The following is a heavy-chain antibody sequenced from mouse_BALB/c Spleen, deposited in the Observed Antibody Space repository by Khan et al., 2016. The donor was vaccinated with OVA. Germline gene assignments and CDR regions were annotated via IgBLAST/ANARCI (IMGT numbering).Heavy chain of an antibody. D-gene: IGHD1-1*01. V-gene: IGHV1S127*01. CDR2: IDPSKSET. CDR1: GYTFTSFW. J-gene: IGHJ3*01. Sequence: QVQLKESGPELVRPGASVKMSCKASGYTFTSFWIHWVKQRPGQGLEWIGMIDPSKSETRLNQTFKDKATLHVDKSSNTAYMQLSRLTSEDSAVYYCARGGYGSPFAYWGQGTLVTVSA. CDR3: ARGGYGSPFAY.